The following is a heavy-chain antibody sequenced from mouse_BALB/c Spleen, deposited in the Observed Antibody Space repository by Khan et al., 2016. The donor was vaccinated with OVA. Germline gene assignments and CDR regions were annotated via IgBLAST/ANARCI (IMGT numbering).Heavy chain of an antibody. CDR3: ARNSYMYDFTY. V-gene: IGHV2-2*01. CDR1: GFSLTTYG. J-gene: IGHJ3*01. Sequence: QVQLQQSGPGLVQPSQSLSITCTVSGFSLTTYGVHWVRQSPGKGLEWLGLIWSGGNTDYNAAFISSMSISKENSKSQVFFKMSSLQADDTAMYYCARNSYMYDFTYWGQGTLVTVSA. CDR2: IWSGGNT. D-gene: IGHD2-14*01.